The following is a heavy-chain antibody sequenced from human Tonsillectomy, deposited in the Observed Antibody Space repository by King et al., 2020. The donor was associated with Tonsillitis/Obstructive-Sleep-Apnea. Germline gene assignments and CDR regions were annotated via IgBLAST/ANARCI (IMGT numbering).Heavy chain of an antibody. D-gene: IGHD3-10*01. J-gene: IGHJ3*02. V-gene: IGHV4-59*01. CDR1: GVSISHYY. Sequence: QLQESGPGLVKPSETLSLTCTVSGVSISHYYRSWIRQPPGKGLEWIGYIYYSGTTNYNPPLKSRVTISVDTSKNQFSLRLSSVTAADTAVYYCARDGGVDAFDIWGQGTMVTVSS. CDR2: IYYSGTT. CDR3: ARDGGVDAFDI.